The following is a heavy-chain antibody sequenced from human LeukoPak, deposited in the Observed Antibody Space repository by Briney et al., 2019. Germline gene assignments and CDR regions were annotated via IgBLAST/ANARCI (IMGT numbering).Heavy chain of an antibody. J-gene: IGHJ6*02. CDR1: GGSISSYY. V-gene: IGHV4-59*01. D-gene: IGHD2-2*01. CDR2: IYYSGST. CDR3: ARVSTSPYYYYYGMDV. Sequence: SETLSLTCTVSGGSISSYYWSWIRQPPGKGLEWIGYIYYSGSTNYNPSLKSRVTISVDTPKNQFSLKLSSVTAADTAVYYCARVSTSPYYYYYGMDVWGQGTTVTVSS.